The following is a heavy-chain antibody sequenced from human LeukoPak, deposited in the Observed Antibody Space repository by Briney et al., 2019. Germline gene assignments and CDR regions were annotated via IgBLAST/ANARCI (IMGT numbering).Heavy chain of an antibody. J-gene: IGHJ4*02. D-gene: IGHD3-22*01. CDR2: ISSSSSYI. V-gene: IGHV3-21*01. CDR3: ARDLELPYYYDSSGYLDY. Sequence: GGSLRLSCAASGFTFSSYSMNWVRQAPGKGLEWASSISSSSSYIYYADSVKGRFTISRDNAKNSLYLQMNSLRAEDTAVYYCARDLELPYYYDSSGYLDYWGQGTLVTVSS. CDR1: GFTFSSYS.